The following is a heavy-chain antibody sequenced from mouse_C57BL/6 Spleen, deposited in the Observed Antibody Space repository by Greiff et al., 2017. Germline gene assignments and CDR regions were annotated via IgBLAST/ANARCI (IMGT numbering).Heavy chain of an antibody. CDR1: GYTFTSYW. CDR2: IDPSDSET. CDR3: ARGRGAWFAY. J-gene: IGHJ3*01. Sequence: VQLQQPGAVLVRPGSSVKLSCKASGYTFTSYWMHWVKQRPIQGLEWIGNIDPSDSETHYNQKFKDKATLTVDKSSSTAYMQLSSLTSEDSAVYYCARGRGAWFAYWGQGTLVTVSA. V-gene: IGHV1-52*01.